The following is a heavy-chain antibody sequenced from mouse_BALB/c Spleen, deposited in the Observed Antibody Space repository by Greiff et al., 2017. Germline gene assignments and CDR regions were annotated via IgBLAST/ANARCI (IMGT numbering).Heavy chain of an antibody. V-gene: IGHV1-4*02. Sequence: VQLQQSAAELARPGASVKMSCKASGYTFTSYTMHWVKQRPGQGLEWIGYINPSSGYTEYNQKFKDKTTLTADKSSSTAYMQLSSLTSEDSAVYYCARSGFAWFAYWGQGTLVTVSA. D-gene: IGHD2-2*01. CDR3: ARSGFAWFAY. CDR1: GYTFTSYT. J-gene: IGHJ3*01. CDR2: INPSSGYT.